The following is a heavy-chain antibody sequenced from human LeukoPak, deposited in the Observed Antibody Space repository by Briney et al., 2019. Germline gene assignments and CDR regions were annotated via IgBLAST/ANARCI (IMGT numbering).Heavy chain of an antibody. D-gene: IGHD3-10*01. Sequence: GGSLRLSCAASGFTFSSYEVNWVRQAPGKGLEWVSYISSSGSTIYYADSVKGRFTISRDNAKNSLYLQMNSLRAEDTALYYCARREYYYGSGTNYYYYYYMDVWGKGTTVTVSS. CDR2: ISSSGSTI. CDR1: GFTFSSYE. V-gene: IGHV3-48*03. CDR3: ARREYYYGSGTNYYYYYYMDV. J-gene: IGHJ6*03.